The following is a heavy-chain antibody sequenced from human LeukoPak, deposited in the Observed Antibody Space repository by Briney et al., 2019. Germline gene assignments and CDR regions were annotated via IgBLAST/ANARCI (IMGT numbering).Heavy chain of an antibody. CDR3: ARGRYCSGGSCYWAFDY. CDR1: GFTFCRYW. CDR2: IKQDGSEK. D-gene: IGHD2-15*01. V-gene: IGHV3-7*01. J-gene: IGHJ4*02. Sequence: SGGSLRLSCAPSGFTFCRYWVSWVRQATGKGLEWVANIKQDGSEKYYVDSVKSRFTISRDNAKNSLYLQMNSLRAEDTAVYYCARGRYCSGGSCYWAFDYWGQGTLVTVSS.